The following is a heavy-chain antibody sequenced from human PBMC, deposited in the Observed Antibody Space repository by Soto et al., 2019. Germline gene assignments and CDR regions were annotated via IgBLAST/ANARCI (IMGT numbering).Heavy chain of an antibody. J-gene: IGHJ4*02. V-gene: IGHV4-39*01. CDR1: GGSISSSSYY. Sequence: PSETLSLTCTVSGGSISSSSYYWGWIRQPPGKGLEWIGSIYYSGSTYYNPSLKGRVTISVDTSKNQFSLKLSSVTAADTAVYYCARHPYYDFWSGYLTHFDYWGQGTLVTVSS. CDR2: IYYSGST. D-gene: IGHD3-3*01. CDR3: ARHPYYDFWSGYLTHFDY.